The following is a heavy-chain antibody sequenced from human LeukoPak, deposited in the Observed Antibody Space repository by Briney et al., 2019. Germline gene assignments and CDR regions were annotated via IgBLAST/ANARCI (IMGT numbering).Heavy chain of an antibody. CDR3: AKEGFHCSSTSCYYDYYYYMDV. CDR1: GFTFSSYA. Sequence: GGSLRLSCAASGFTFSSYAMHWVRQAPGKGLEWVAVISYDGSNKYYADSVKGRFTISRDNSKNTLYLQMNSLRAEDTAVYYCAKEGFHCSSTSCYYDYYYYMDVWGKGTTVTVSS. J-gene: IGHJ6*03. CDR2: ISYDGSNK. V-gene: IGHV3-30-3*01. D-gene: IGHD2-2*01.